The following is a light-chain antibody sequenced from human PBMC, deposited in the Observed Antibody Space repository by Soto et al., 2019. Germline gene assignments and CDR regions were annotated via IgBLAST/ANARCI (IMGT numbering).Light chain of an antibody. CDR3: QSYDSSLSGSRV. V-gene: IGLV2-14*01. CDR1: SSDVGGYNY. J-gene: IGLJ1*01. Sequence: QSVLTQPASVSGSPGQSITISCTGTSSDVGGYNYVSWYQQHPGKAPKLMIYDVSNRPSGVSNRFSGSKSGNTASLTISGLQAEDEADYYCQSYDSSLSGSRVFGTGTKVTVL. CDR2: DVS.